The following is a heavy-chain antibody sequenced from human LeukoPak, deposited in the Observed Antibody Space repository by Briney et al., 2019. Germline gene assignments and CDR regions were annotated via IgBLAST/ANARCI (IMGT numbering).Heavy chain of an antibody. Sequence: GGSLRLSCAASGFTFSSYPMSWVRQAPGKGLEWVSAISGGGDTTFHADSVKGRFTISRDNSKNTLYLQMNSLRAEDTAVYYCAKEYLVCSSASCSAFDIWGQGTKVTVSS. V-gene: IGHV3-23*01. J-gene: IGHJ3*02. CDR2: ISGGGDTT. CDR3: AKEYLVCSSASCSAFDI. D-gene: IGHD2-2*01. CDR1: GFTFSSYP.